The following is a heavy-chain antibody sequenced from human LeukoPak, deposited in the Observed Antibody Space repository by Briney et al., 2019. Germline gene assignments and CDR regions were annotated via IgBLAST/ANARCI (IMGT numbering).Heavy chain of an antibody. CDR3: ARASSKQLAGYLPDGFDT. Sequence: KRGGSRRLSCAASGFTFSSYSMNWVRQAPGKGLEWVSSISSSGTYVYYADSVKGRFTISRDNAKNSLSLQMNSLRADDAAVYYCARASSKQLAGYLPDGFDTWGQGTMVTVSS. D-gene: IGHD3-9*01. CDR2: ISSSGTYV. V-gene: IGHV3-21*01. CDR1: GFTFSSYS. J-gene: IGHJ3*02.